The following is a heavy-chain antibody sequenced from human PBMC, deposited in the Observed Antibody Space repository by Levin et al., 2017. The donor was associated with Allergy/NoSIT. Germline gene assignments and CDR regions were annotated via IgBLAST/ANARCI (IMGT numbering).Heavy chain of an antibody. Sequence: GGSLRLSCAASGFTFSSYWMHWVRQAPGKGLVWVSRINSDGSSTSYADSVKGRFTISRDNAKNTLYLQMNSLRAEDTAVYYCASDSIAAAGTKEGPIDYWGQGTLVTVSS. J-gene: IGHJ4*02. CDR3: ASDSIAAAGTKEGPIDY. V-gene: IGHV3-74*01. D-gene: IGHD6-13*01. CDR1: GFTFSSYW. CDR2: INSDGSST.